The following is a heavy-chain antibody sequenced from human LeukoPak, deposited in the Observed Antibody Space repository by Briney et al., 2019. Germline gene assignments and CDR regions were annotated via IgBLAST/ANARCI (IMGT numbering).Heavy chain of an antibody. Sequence: PSETLSLTCAVYGGSLSDYYMSWIRQAPGKGLEWVSYISSSGSTIYCADSVKGRFTISRDNAKNSLYLQMNSLRAEDTAVYYCARAGDSSGYFDYWGQGTLVTVSS. CDR3: ARAGDSSGYFDY. J-gene: IGHJ4*02. V-gene: IGHV3-11*01. CDR2: ISSSGSTI. D-gene: IGHD3-22*01. CDR1: GGSLSDYY.